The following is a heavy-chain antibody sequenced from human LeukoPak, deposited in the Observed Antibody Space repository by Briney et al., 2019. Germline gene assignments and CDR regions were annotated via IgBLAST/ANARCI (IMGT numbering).Heavy chain of an antibody. Sequence: PGGSLRLSCAASGFTFSSYGMLWVRQAPGKGLEWVAVISYDGSNKYYADSVKGRFTISRDNSKNTLYLQMNSLRAEDTAVYYCAKDDEGATTWWGQGTLVTVSS. CDR1: GFTFSSYG. V-gene: IGHV3-30*18. CDR3: AKDDEGATTW. CDR2: ISYDGSNK. D-gene: IGHD1-26*01. J-gene: IGHJ4*02.